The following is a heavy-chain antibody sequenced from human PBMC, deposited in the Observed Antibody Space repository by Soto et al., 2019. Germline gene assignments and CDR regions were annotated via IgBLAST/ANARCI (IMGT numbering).Heavy chain of an antibody. CDR2: IKYDDSEK. CDR3: AAWSRSPCFDY. D-gene: IGHD2-8*02. CDR1: GFSISTYW. Sequence: EVQLVESGGDLVQPGGSLRLSCAASGFSISTYWMGWVRQFPGKGLEWVANIKYDDSEKPYMDSVEGRFTISRDNAKNTLYLQMNRLRVDDTAVYYCAAWSRSPCFDYWGQGTLVTVSS. V-gene: IGHV3-7*05. J-gene: IGHJ4*02.